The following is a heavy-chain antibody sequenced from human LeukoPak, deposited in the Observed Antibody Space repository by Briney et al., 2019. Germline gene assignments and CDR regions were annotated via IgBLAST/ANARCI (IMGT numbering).Heavy chain of an antibody. J-gene: IGHJ4*02. CDR2: INPKTGVT. Sequence: ASVKVSFKASGYTFTGYYLHWVRQAPGHGLEWMGWINPKTGVTKYAQSFQGRVTMTRDTSISTAYMEVSRLRSDDTAVFYCARDLAMYSPDLDYWGQGTLVTVSS. D-gene: IGHD1-26*01. CDR3: ARDLAMYSPDLDY. CDR1: GYTFTGYY. V-gene: IGHV1-2*02.